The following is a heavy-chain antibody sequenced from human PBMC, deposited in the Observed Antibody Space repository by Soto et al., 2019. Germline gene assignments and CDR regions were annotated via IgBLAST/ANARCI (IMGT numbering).Heavy chain of an antibody. V-gene: IGHV3-23*01. J-gene: IGHJ6*02. Sequence: ESLKISCAASGFTFSSYAMSWVRQAPGKGLEWVSAISGSGGSTYYADSVKGRLTISRDNSKNTLYLQMNSLRAEDTAVYYCAKDAGGSGSYYYYYGMDVWGQGTTVTVSS. CDR2: ISGSGGST. D-gene: IGHD3-10*01. CDR3: AKDAGGSGSYYYYYGMDV. CDR1: GFTFSSYA.